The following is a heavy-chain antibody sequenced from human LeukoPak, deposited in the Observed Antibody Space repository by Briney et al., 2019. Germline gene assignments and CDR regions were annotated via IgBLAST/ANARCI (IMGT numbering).Heavy chain of an antibody. Sequence: GGSLRLSCAASGFTFSDYYMSWIRQAPGKGLEWVSYISSSSSYTNYADSVKGRFTISRDNAKNSLYLQMSSLRAEDTAVYYCAREGNSGYQDYWGQGTLVTVSS. V-gene: IGHV3-11*06. CDR3: AREGNSGYQDY. J-gene: IGHJ4*02. D-gene: IGHD5-12*01. CDR1: GFTFSDYY. CDR2: ISSSSSYT.